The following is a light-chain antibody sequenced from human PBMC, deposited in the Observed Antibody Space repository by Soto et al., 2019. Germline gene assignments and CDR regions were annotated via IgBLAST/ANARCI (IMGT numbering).Light chain of an antibody. CDR2: GAS. CDR1: QSVSSSY. V-gene: IGKV3-20*01. J-gene: IGKJ1*01. CDR3: QQYGSSLPWT. Sequence: EIVLTQSPGTLSLSPGERATLSCRASQSVSSSYLAWYQQKPGQAPMLLIYGASSRATGIPDRFSGSGSGTDFTLTISRLEPEDFAVYYCQQYGSSLPWTFGQGTKVEIK.